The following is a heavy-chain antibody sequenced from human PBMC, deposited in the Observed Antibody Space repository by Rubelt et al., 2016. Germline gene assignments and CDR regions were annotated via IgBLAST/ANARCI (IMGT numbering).Heavy chain of an antibody. V-gene: IGHV3-13*01. D-gene: IGHD5-24*01. CDR2: IGTAGDT. J-gene: IGHJ4*02. CDR1: GFTFSSYD. Sequence: EVQLVESGGGLVQPGGSLRLSCAASGFTFSSYDMHWVRQATGKGLEWVSAIGTAGDTYYPGSVKGRFTISRENAKNSLYLQMNSLRAEDTAVYYCARGDGHTPTFDYWGQGTLVTVSS. CDR3: ARGDGHTPTFDY.